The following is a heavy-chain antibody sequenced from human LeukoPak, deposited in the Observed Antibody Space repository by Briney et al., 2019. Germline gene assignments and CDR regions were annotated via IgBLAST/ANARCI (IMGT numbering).Heavy chain of an antibody. CDR1: GFTFSSYA. CDR3: ANNPNVRIHTAMV. J-gene: IGHJ4*02. V-gene: IGHV3-23*01. D-gene: IGHD5-18*01. Sequence: GGSLRLSCAASGFTFSSYAMSWVRQAPGKGLEWVSAISGSGGSTYYADSVKGRFTISRDNSKNTLYLQMNSLRAEDTAVYYCANNPNVRIHTAMVWGQGTLVTVSS. CDR2: ISGSGGST.